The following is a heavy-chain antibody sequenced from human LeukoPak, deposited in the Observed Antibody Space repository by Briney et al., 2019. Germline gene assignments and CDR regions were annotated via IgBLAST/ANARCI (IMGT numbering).Heavy chain of an antibody. CDR1: GFTFSSYG. D-gene: IGHD3-22*01. V-gene: IGHV3-30*18. CDR3: AKDRSYDSSGYPDY. J-gene: IGHJ4*02. Sequence: PGRSLRLSCAASGFTFSSYGMHWVRQAPGKGLEWVAVISYDGSNKYYADSVKGRFTISRDNSKNTLYPQMNSLRAEDTAVYYCAKDRSYDSSGYPDYWGQGTLVTVSS. CDR2: ISYDGSNK.